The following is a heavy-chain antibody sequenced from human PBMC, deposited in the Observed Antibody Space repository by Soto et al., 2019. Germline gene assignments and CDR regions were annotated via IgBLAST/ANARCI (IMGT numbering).Heavy chain of an antibody. CDR3: SRAPETPPIFGVVRPYFFDF. J-gene: IGHJ4*02. CDR2: IFYSDSF. Sequence: QVQLQESGPGLVKSSQTLSLTCTVSGGSISSGSSYWSWIRQRPGKGLEWSGYIFYSDSFYYTPSLKGRVVILADTSKNQFTLKLSSVTDADTAVYYCSRAPETPPIFGVVRPYFFDFWGQGTLVTVSS. D-gene: IGHD3-3*01. V-gene: IGHV4-31*03. CDR1: GGSISSGSSY.